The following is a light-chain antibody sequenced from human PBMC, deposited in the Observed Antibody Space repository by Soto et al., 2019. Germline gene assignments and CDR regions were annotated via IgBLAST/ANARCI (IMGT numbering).Light chain of an antibody. J-gene: IGLJ3*02. CDR3: SSYTSYTTLWV. CDR1: GSDIGNYNY. Sequence: QSVLTQPASVSGSPGQSITISCTGTGSDIGNYNYVSWYQQHPGKAPKLMIYGASNRPSGVSNRFSGSKSGNAASLTISGLQAEHEADYYCSSYTSYTTLWVFGGGTKVTVL. CDR2: GAS. V-gene: IGLV2-14*01.